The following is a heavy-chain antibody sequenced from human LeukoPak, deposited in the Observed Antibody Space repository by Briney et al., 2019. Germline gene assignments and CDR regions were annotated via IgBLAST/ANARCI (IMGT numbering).Heavy chain of an antibody. V-gene: IGHV3-30*04. Sequence: PGGSLRLSCAAAGFTFSKFAMHWVRQAPGKGLEWVAVVSYDGSYKYYADSVKGRFTISRDNAKNTLYLQMSSLRAEDTAVYYCAREDDFDWLPSVGFDAFDIWGQGTMVTVSS. CDR1: GFTFSKFA. CDR3: AREDDFDWLPSVGFDAFDI. J-gene: IGHJ3*02. D-gene: IGHD3-9*01. CDR2: VSYDGSYK.